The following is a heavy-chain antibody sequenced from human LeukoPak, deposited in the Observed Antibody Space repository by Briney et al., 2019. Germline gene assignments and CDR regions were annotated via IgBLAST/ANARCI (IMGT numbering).Heavy chain of an antibody. J-gene: IGHJ3*02. CDR3: ARPGTYCSSTSCPGGAFDI. D-gene: IGHD2-2*01. Sequence: TGESLKISCKGSGYSFTSYWIGWVRQMPGKGLEWMGIIYPGDSDTRYSPSFQGQVTISANKSISTAYLQWSSLKASDTAMYYCARPGTYCSSTSCPGGAFDIWGQGTMVTVSS. CDR1: GYSFTSYW. V-gene: IGHV5-51*01. CDR2: IYPGDSDT.